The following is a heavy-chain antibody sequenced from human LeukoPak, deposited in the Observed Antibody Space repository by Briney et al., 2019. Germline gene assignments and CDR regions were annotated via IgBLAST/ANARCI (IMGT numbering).Heavy chain of an antibody. J-gene: IGHJ4*02. D-gene: IGHD3-16*01. CDR2: ISWDGGST. V-gene: IGHV3-43*01. CDR1: GFTFDDYT. CDR3: AKQGGGATGFDY. Sequence: GGSLRLSCAASGFTFDDYTMHWVRQAPGKGLEWVSLISWDGGSTYYADSVKGRFTISRGNSKNSLYLQMNSLRTEDTALYYCAKQGGGATGFDYWGQGTLVTVSS.